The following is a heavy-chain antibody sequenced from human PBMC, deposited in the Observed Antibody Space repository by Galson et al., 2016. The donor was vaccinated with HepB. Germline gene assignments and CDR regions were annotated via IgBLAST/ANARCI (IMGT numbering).Heavy chain of an antibody. CDR1: GGSLSTEDW. J-gene: IGHJ2*01. Sequence: SETLSLTCAVSGGSLSTEDWWTSVRLPPGKGLEWIGDVFQSARTNYKPSLTSRLTISLDQSMNLFSLTLTSVTAADTAVYYCASYRYQVHWYFDLWGRGTPVTVSS. CDR2: VFQSART. CDR3: ASYRYQVHWYFDL. V-gene: IGHV4-4*02. D-gene: IGHD5-18*01.